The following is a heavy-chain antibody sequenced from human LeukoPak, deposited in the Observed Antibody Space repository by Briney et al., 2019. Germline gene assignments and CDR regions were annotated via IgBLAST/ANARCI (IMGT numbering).Heavy chain of an antibody. J-gene: IGHJ4*02. CDR2: INSDGSST. CDR1: GFTFSRYW. V-gene: IGHV3-74*01. CDR3: AREWDQ. Sequence: GGFLRLSCAASGFTFSRYWMHWVRQAPGKGLLWVSRINSDGSSTYYADSVKGRFTISRDNAKNSLYLQMNSLRDEDTAVYYCAREWDQWGQGTLVTVSS. D-gene: IGHD1-26*01.